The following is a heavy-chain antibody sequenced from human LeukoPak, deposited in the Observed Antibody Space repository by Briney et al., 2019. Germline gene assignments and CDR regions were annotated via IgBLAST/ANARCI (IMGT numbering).Heavy chain of an antibody. V-gene: IGHV5-51*01. Sequence: GESLKISCKGSGYSFTSYWIGWVRQMPGKGLEWMGIIYPGDSDTRYSPSFQGQVTISADKSISTAYLQWSSLKASDTAMYYCARHSWCVTSTSCYDAFDIWGQGTMVTVSS. D-gene: IGHD2-2*01. CDR3: ARHSWCVTSTSCYDAFDI. CDR1: GYSFTSYW. J-gene: IGHJ3*02. CDR2: IYPGDSDT.